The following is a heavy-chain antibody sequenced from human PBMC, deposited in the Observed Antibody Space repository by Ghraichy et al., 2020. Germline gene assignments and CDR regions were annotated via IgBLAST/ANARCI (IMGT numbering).Heavy chain of an antibody. Sequence: GSLRLSCAASGFTFSSYGMHWVRQAPGKGLEWVAVIWYDGSNKYYADSVKGRFTISRDTSKNTLYLQMNSLRAEGTAVYYCARDGGCSSTSCYDPYYYGMDVWCQGTTVTVSS. D-gene: IGHD2-2*01. CDR1: GFTFSSYG. CDR2: IWYDGSNK. J-gene: IGHJ6*02. CDR3: ARDGGCSSTSCYDPYYYGMDV. V-gene: IGHV3-33*01.